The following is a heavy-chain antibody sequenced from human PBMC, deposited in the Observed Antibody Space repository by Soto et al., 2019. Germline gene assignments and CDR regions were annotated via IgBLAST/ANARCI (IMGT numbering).Heavy chain of an antibody. CDR3: ARGHTTSGYES. CDR2: IHHSGST. J-gene: IGHJ4*02. D-gene: IGHD2-15*01. Sequence: SETLSLNCSDYGAAFSGYYWGVISQSPGKGLEWIGEIHHSGSTHYNPSLKSRLTFSIDESQGQFYMMLTSVTAADTALYFCARGHTTSGYESWGQGSLVNVSS. CDR1: GAAFSGYY. V-gene: IGHV4-34*01.